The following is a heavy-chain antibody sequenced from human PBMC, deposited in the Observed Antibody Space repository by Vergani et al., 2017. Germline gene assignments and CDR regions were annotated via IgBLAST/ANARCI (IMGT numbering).Heavy chain of an antibody. Sequence: QVQLQESGPGLVKPSQTLSLTCTVSGSSINNDFYYLHWIRQPAGKGLEWIVRIYVSGITDYNSSLQSRVSMSVDTSKNQFSLTLTSVTAADTAVYYCARDNKQLRPRAFDLWDQGTMVTVSS. D-gene: IGHD4-23*01. CDR2: IYVSGIT. J-gene: IGHJ3*01. CDR3: ARDNKQLRPRAFDL. CDR1: GSSINNDFYY. V-gene: IGHV4-61*02.